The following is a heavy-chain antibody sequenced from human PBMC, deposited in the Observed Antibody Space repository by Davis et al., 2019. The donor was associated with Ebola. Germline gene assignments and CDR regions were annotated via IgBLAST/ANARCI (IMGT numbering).Heavy chain of an antibody. CDR1: GGTFSSYA. V-gene: IGHV1-45*02. J-gene: IGHJ4*02. CDR3: ASQVSAALDY. CDR2: ITPFNGNT. D-gene: IGHD6-13*01. Sequence: AASVKVSCKASGGTFSSYAISWVRQAPGQALEWMGWITPFNGNTNYAQKFQDRVTITRDRSMSTAYMELSSLRSEDTAMYYCASQVSAALDYWGQGTLVTVSS.